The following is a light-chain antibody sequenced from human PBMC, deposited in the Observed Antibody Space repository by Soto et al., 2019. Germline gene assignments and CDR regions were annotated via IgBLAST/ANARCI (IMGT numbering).Light chain of an antibody. CDR3: AAWDDSLREGV. Sequence: QSVLTQPPSSSGTPGQRVTISCSGSTSNIGSNYVYWYQQVPGTAPKLLIYRNNQRPSGVPDRFSASKSGTSASLAIIGLGSEDEADYYCAAWDDSLREGVFGGGTQLTVL. V-gene: IGLV1-47*01. CDR2: RNN. CDR1: TSNIGSNY. J-gene: IGLJ7*01.